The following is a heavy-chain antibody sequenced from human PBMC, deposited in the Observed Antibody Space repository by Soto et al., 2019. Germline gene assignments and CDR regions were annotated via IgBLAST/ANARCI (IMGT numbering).Heavy chain of an antibody. CDR1: GFTFTSYY. Sequence: ASVNVSCKASGFTFTSYYMHWVRQAPGQRLEWMGWINAGNGNTKYSQKFQGRVTITRDTSASTAYMELSSLRSEDTAVYYCARTDGWYYYGMDVWGQGTTVTVSS. CDR3: ARTDGWYYYGMDV. V-gene: IGHV1-3*01. J-gene: IGHJ6*02. CDR2: INAGNGNT. D-gene: IGHD6-19*01.